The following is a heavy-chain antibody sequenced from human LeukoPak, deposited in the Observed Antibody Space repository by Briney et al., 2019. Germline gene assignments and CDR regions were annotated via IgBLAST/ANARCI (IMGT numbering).Heavy chain of an antibody. J-gene: IGHJ4*02. CDR1: GFIFSTYA. D-gene: IGHD2-15*01. Sequence: GGSLRLSCAASGFIFSTYAMSWVRQAPGQGLEWVSAITGSGESIYYADSVKGRVTISRDNSKNTLYLQMNSLRVEDTAVYYCAKDLCSGGSCRRYFDYWGQGTLVTVSS. CDR3: AKDLCSGGSCRRYFDY. V-gene: IGHV3-23*01. CDR2: ITGSGESI.